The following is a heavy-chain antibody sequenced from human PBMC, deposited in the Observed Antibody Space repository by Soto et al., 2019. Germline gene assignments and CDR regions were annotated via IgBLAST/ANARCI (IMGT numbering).Heavy chain of an antibody. Sequence: GGSLRLSCAASGFTFSDHYMDWVRQAPGKGLEWVGRTRNKANSYTTEYAASVKGRFTISRDDSKNSLYLQMNSLKTEDTAVYYCASLGYCSGGSCYFDAFDIWGQGTMVTVSS. J-gene: IGHJ3*02. CDR3: ASLGYCSGGSCYFDAFDI. CDR1: GFTFSDHY. D-gene: IGHD2-15*01. CDR2: TRNKANSYTT. V-gene: IGHV3-72*01.